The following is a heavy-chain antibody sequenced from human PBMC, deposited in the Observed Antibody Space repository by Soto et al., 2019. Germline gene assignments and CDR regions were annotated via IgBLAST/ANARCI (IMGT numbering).Heavy chain of an antibody. V-gene: IGHV3-30-3*01. D-gene: IGHD6-19*01. Sequence: GGSLRLSCAASGFTFSSYAMHWVRQAPGKGLEWVAIISYDESNKYYADSVKGRFTISRDSSKNTLYLQMNSLRAEDTAVYYCARDRSSSGRYFMDYWGQGTLVTVSS. CDR3: ARDRSSSGRYFMDY. J-gene: IGHJ4*02. CDR2: ISYDESNK. CDR1: GFTFSSYA.